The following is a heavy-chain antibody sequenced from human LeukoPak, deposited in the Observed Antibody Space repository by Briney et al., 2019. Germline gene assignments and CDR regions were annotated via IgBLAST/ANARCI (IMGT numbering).Heavy chain of an antibody. V-gene: IGHV4-39*01. CDR2: IYYSGST. J-gene: IGHJ5*02. Sequence: SETLSLTCTVSGGSISSSSYYWGWIRQPPGKGLEWIGSIYYSGSTYYNPSLKSRVTISVDTSKNQFSLKLSSVTAADTAVYYCARIVVAPAATDPWGQGTLVTVSS. D-gene: IGHD2-2*01. CDR1: GGSISSSSYY. CDR3: ARIVVAPAATDP.